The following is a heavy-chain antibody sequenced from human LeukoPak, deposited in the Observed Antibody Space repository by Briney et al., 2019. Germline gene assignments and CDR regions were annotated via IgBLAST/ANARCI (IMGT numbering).Heavy chain of an antibody. CDR1: GFTFSRYW. CDR2: IKEDGSDK. V-gene: IGHV3-7*01. J-gene: IGHJ3*02. D-gene: IGHD3-22*01. Sequence: GGSLRLSCAASGFTFSRYWMTWVRQAPGKGLEWVANIKEDGSDKNYVDSVKGRFTISGDNAGDSLYLQMNSLRAEDTALYYCARYYYNDNGYSEDAFDIWGQGTMVTVSS. CDR3: ARYYYNDNGYSEDAFDI.